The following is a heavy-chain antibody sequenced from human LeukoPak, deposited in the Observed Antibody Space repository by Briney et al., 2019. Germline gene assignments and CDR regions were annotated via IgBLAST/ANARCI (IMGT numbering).Heavy chain of an antibody. J-gene: IGHJ4*02. D-gene: IGHD1-26*01. CDR1: GFTFGDYA. CDR2: IRSKTYGGTT. CDR3: TANLGATDWDY. V-gene: IGHV3-49*04. Sequence: GGSLRLSCTASGFTFGDYAMSWVRQAPGKGLEWVGFIRSKTYGGTTEYAASVKGRFTISRDDSRSIAYLQMNSLKTEDTAVYYCTANLGATDWDYWGQGTLVTVSS.